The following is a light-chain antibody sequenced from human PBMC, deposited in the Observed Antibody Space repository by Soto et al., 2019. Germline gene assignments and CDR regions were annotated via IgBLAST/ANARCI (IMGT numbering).Light chain of an antibody. V-gene: IGLV2-14*01. Sequence: QSALTQPASVSGSPGQSITISCTGTSSDVGGYNYVSWYQQHPGKAPKLMMYDVSNRPSGVSNRFSGSKSGNTASLTISGLQAEDEADYYCSSYTSSSSVVFGGGTTLTVL. J-gene: IGLJ2*01. CDR3: SSYTSSSSVV. CDR1: SSDVGGYNY. CDR2: DVS.